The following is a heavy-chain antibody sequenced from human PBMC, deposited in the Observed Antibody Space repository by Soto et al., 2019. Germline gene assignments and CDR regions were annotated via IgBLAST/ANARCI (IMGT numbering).Heavy chain of an antibody. CDR2: INSDGSTT. J-gene: IGHJ4*02. CDR3: ARVWYGSGSYHFDY. Sequence: EVQLVESGGGLVQPGGSLRLSCAASGFTFSSCWMHWVRQAPGKGMVWVSRINSDGSTTSYTDSVKGRFTISRDNAKNTLYLQMNSLRAEDTAVYYCARVWYGSGSYHFDYWGQGTLVTVSS. V-gene: IGHV3-74*01. D-gene: IGHD3-10*01. CDR1: GFTFSSCW.